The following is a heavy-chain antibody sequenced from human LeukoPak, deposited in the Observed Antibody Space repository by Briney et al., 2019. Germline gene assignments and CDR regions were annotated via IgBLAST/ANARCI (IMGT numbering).Heavy chain of an antibody. CDR3: AKGSYSSGWIPDY. CDR1: GFSFSSYA. J-gene: IGHJ4*02. Sequence: GGSLRLSCAASGFSFSSYAMSWVRQAPGKGLEWVSLISTSGTATYYADSVKGRFTISRDNSKNTMYLQMNSLGAEDTALYYCAKGSYSSGWIPDYWGQGTLVTVSS. D-gene: IGHD6-19*01. CDR2: ISTSGTAT. V-gene: IGHV3-23*01.